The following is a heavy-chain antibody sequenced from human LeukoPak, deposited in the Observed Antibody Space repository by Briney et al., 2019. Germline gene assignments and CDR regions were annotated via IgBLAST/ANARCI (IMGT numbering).Heavy chain of an antibody. J-gene: IGHJ4*02. Sequence: PGRSLRLSCAASGFTFSSYGMHWVRQAPGKGLEWVAVISYDGSDKYYAVSVKGRFTISRDNSKNTLYLQMNSLRAEDTAVYYCANLIGSYSGDFDYWGQGTLVTVSS. V-gene: IGHV3-30*18. D-gene: IGHD1-26*01. CDR3: ANLIGSYSGDFDY. CDR1: GFTFSSYG. CDR2: ISYDGSDK.